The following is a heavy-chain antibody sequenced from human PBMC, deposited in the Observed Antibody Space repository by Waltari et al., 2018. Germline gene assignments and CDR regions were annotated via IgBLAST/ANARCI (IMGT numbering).Heavy chain of an antibody. J-gene: IGHJ4*02. Sequence: QVQLVQSGAEVKKPGASVKVSCKASGYTFTSYYMHWVRQAPGQGLEWMGIINPSGGSTSYAQKCQGRVTMTRDTSTSTVYMELSSLRSEDTAVYYCAGILRLGELSLDYWGQGTLVTVSS. V-gene: IGHV1-46*01. CDR1: GYTFTSYY. CDR3: AGILRLGELSLDY. D-gene: IGHD3-16*02. CDR2: INPSGGST.